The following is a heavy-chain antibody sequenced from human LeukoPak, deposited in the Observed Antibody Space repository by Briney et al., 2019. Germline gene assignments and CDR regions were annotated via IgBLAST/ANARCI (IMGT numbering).Heavy chain of an antibody. CDR3: ARDLDCSSTSCYMAGY. CDR1: GYTFTGYY. CDR2: INPNSGGT. D-gene: IGHD2-2*02. Sequence: ASVKVSCKASGYTFTGYYVHWVRQAPGQGLEWMGWINPNSGGTNYAQKFQGRVTMTRDTSISTAYMELSRLRSDDTAVYYCARDLDCSSTSCYMAGYWGQGTLVTVSS. V-gene: IGHV1-2*02. J-gene: IGHJ4*02.